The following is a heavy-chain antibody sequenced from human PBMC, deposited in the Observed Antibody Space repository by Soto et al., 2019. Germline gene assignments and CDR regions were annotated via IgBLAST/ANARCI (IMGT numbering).Heavy chain of an antibody. J-gene: IGHJ5*02. CDR1: GGSFSGYY. Sequence: PSETLSLTCAVDGGSFSGYYCSWVRQPPGKGLEWTGEINTSGRTNYNPSLKSRVTISVDTSKNQFHLKLSYVTAADPDVYYCARGIAWFGELLSFWFDPWGQGTLVTVSS. D-gene: IGHD3-10*01. V-gene: IGHV4-34*01. CDR2: INTSGRT. CDR3: ARGIAWFGELLSFWFDP.